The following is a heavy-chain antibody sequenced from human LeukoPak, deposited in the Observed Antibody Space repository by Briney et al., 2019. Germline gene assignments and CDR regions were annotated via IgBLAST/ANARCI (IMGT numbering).Heavy chain of an antibody. CDR3: ARAVGNWAMNYYGLDV. Sequence: PSETLSLTCAVYGGSFSGYYWNWIRQPPVKVLEWIGEINHSGSTNYNPSLKSRVTISVDTSKNQFSLKLSSVTAADTAVYYCARAVGNWAMNYYGLDVWGQGTTVTVSS. J-gene: IGHJ6*02. CDR2: INHSGST. V-gene: IGHV4-34*01. CDR1: GGSFSGYY. D-gene: IGHD7-27*01.